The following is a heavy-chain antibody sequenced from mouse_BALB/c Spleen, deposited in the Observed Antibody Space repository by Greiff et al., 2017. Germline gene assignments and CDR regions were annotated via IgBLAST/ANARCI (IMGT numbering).Heavy chain of an antibody. CDR2: ISNGGGST. D-gene: IGHD3-2*01. CDR1: GFTFRSYT. V-gene: IGHV5-12-2*01. J-gene: IGHJ4*01. CDR3: ARHATGYAMDY. Sequence: DVMLVESGGGLVQPGGSLKLSCAASGFTFRSYTMSWVRQTPEKRLEWVAYISNGGGSTYYPDTVKGLFTISRDNAKNTLYLQMSSLKSEDTAMYYCARHATGYAMDYWGQGTSVTVSS.